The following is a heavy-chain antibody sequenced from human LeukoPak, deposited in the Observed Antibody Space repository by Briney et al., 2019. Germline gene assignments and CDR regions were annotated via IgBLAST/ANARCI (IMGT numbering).Heavy chain of an antibody. CDR3: GRGRYYYDSSGYYELDY. CDR1: GGTFSSYA. V-gene: IGHV1-69*13. CDR2: IIPIFGTA. D-gene: IGHD3-22*01. J-gene: IGHJ4*02. Sequence: SVKVSCKASGGTFSSYAISWVRQAPGQGLEWMGGIIPIFGTANYAQKFQGRVTITADESTSTAYMELSSLRSEDTAVYYCGRGRYYYDSSGYYELDYWGQGTLVTVSS.